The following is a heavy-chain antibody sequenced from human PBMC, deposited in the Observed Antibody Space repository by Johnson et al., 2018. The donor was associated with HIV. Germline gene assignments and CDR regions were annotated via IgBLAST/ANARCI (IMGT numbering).Heavy chain of an antibody. V-gene: IGHV3-7*05. J-gene: IGHJ3*02. CDR1: GFSFSSFA. D-gene: IGHD3-16*01. CDR2: MNHDGSIT. CDR3: ARDPGWGAFDI. Sequence: MQLVESGGGVVQPGRSLRLSCVASGFSFSSFAMHWVRQAPGKGLECVALMNHDGSITYYADSVRGRFTISRDSAQNSLYLQMNTLRAEDTAIYYCARDPGWGAFDIWGQGTVVTVSS.